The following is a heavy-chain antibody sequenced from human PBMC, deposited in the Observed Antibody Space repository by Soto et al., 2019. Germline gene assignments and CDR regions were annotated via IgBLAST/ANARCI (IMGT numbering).Heavy chain of an antibody. V-gene: IGHV4-59*01. D-gene: IGHD7-27*01. J-gene: IGHJ3*02. Sequence: SETLSLTCTVSGGSISSYCWSWIRQPPGKGLEWIGYIYYSGSTNYNPSLKSRVTISVDTSKNQFSLKLSSVTAADTAVYYCARAWGYAFDIWGQGTMVT. CDR3: ARAWGYAFDI. CDR1: GGSISSYC. CDR2: IYYSGST.